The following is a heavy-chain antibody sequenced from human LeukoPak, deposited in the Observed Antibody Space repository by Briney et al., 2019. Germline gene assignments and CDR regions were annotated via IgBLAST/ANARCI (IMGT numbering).Heavy chain of an antibody. V-gene: IGHV3-7*01. CDR2: IKQDGGEK. D-gene: IGHD3-10*01. Sequence: GGSLRLSCAASGLTFGSYYMSWVRQAPGKGLEWVATIKQDGGEKYYVDSVKGRFTISRDNAKNSLYLQMNSLRAEDTAVYYCARDPGYYGSGSYLNWGQGTLVTVSS. J-gene: IGHJ4*02. CDR3: ARDPGYYGSGSYLN. CDR1: GLTFGSYY.